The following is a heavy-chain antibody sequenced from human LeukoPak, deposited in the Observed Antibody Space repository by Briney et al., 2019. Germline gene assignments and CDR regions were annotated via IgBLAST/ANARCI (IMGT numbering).Heavy chain of an antibody. CDR1: GYSFTTYW. D-gene: IGHD1-1*01. CDR3: ARGPRGGNWNEALDY. V-gene: IGHV5-51*01. CDR2: FFPGDSDR. J-gene: IGHJ4*02. Sequence: GESLKISCKASGYSFTTYWIGWGRQMPGEGLEWMGMFFPGDSDRRYSPSFQGQVTISADKSITTAYLQWNSLKASDTAIYYCARGPRGGNWNEALDYWGQGTLVTVSS.